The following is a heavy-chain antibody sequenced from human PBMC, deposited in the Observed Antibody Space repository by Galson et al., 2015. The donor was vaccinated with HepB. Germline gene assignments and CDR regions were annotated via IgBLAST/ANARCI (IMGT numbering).Heavy chain of an antibody. J-gene: IGHJ6*03. D-gene: IGHD2-2*01. CDR1: GFTFSDYY. Sequence: SLRLSCAASGFTFSDYYMSWIRQAPGKGLEWISYISSSGSTIYYADSVKGRFTISRDNAKNALYLQMNSLRAENTAVYYCARAGGGYCSSTTCSPPPYYSYMDVWGKGTTVTVSS. CDR2: ISSSGSTI. CDR3: ARAGGGYCSSTTCSPPPYYSYMDV. V-gene: IGHV3-11*01.